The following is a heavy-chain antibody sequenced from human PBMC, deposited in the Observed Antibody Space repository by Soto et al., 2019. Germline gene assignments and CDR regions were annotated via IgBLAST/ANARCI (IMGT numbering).Heavy chain of an antibody. D-gene: IGHD2-2*01. Sequence: VGSLRLSCAASGFSFGNHAMRWVRQAPGKGLEFVSAVSGGGGATDYAGSVRGRFTISRDNSKNMLYMQMNSLRVEDTAVYFCARCPGSMCALSYFDYWGQGTLVTVSS. V-gene: IGHV3-23*01. CDR2: VSGGGGAT. J-gene: IGHJ4*02. CDR1: GFSFGNHA. CDR3: ARCPGSMCALSYFDY.